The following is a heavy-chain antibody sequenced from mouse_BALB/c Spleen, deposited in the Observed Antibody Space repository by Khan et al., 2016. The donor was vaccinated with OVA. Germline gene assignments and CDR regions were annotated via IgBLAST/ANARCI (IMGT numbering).Heavy chain of an antibody. CDR2: ISSGADYT. Sequence: EVELVESGGDLVKPGGSLKLSCAASGFTFSAYSMSWVRQTPDKRLEWVATISSGADYTYYPDGVKGRFTISRDNAKNTLYLQMSSLKSEDTARYYCASHVTGSFAYWGQGTLVTVSA. D-gene: IGHD4-1*01. CDR1: GFTFSAYS. CDR3: ASHVTGSFAY. V-gene: IGHV5-6*01. J-gene: IGHJ3*01.